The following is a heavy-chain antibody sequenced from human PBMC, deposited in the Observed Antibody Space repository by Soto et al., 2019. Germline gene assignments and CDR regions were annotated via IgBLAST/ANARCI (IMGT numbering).Heavy chain of an antibody. CDR3: ARGRVGQQLRMDV. D-gene: IGHD6-13*01. CDR1: GGTFSSYA. CDR2: IIPIFGTA. Sequence: GASVKVSCKASGGTFSSYAISWVRQAPGQGLEWMGGIIPIFGTANYAQKFQGRVTITADESTSTAYMELSSLRSEDTAVYYCARGRVGQQLRMDVWGRGTTVTVSS. V-gene: IGHV1-69*13. J-gene: IGHJ6*02.